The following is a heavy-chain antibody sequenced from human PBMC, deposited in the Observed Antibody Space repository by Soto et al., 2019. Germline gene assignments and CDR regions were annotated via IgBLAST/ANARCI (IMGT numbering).Heavy chain of an antibody. Sequence: QDQLVESGAEVKKPGSSVKVSCKASGGTFSIHTFSWVQLAPGQGLEWMGRIIPALGTATYAQKFQGRVTITADESATTVYMELHSLRSEDTAVYYCARPDFGDYWYFDLWGRGTLVTVSS. D-gene: IGHD4-17*01. CDR2: IIPALGTA. CDR3: ARPDFGDYWYFDL. J-gene: IGHJ2*01. CDR1: GGTFSIHT. V-gene: IGHV1-69*08.